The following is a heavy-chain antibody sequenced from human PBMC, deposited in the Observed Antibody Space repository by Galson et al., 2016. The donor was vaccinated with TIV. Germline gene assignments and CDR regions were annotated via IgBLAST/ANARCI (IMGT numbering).Heavy chain of an antibody. V-gene: IGHV4-59*01. CDR2: VYYTGGT. CDR3: ARDIGGYDFDY. J-gene: IGHJ4*02. Sequence: SETLSLTCTVSGGSMRDSYWSWIRQTPGKGLEWIGYVYYTGGTKYNPSLKSRVTISVDTSKNQFSLRLSSVTAADTAMYYCARDIGGYDFDYWGQGTLAAVSS. CDR1: GGSMRDSY. D-gene: IGHD5-12*01.